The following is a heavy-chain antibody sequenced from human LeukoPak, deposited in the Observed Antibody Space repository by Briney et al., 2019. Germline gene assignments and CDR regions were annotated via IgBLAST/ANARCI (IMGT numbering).Heavy chain of an antibody. J-gene: IGHJ4*02. Sequence: SETLSLTCTVSGGSISSYYWSWIWQPPGKGLEWIGYIYYSGSTNYNPSLKSRVTISVDTSKNQFSLKLSSVTAADTAVYYCARDIKYYDSSGYYDYWGQGTPVTVSS. CDR3: ARDIKYYDSSGYYDY. V-gene: IGHV4-59*01. CDR1: GGSISSYY. D-gene: IGHD3-22*01. CDR2: IYYSGST.